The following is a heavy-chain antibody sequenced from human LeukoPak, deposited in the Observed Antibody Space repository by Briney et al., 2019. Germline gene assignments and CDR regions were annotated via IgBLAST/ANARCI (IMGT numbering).Heavy chain of an antibody. CDR2: IWYDGSNK. J-gene: IGHJ6*03. CDR1: GFTFSSYG. V-gene: IGHV3-33*06. Sequence: PGRSLRLSCAASGFTFSSYGMHWVRQAPGKGLEWVAVIWYDGSNKYYADSVKGRFTISRDNSKNTLYLQMNRLRAEDTAVYYCAKTDPAGGDYYYYYYMDVWGKGTTVTVSS. D-gene: IGHD4-17*01. CDR3: AKTDPAGGDYYYYYYMDV.